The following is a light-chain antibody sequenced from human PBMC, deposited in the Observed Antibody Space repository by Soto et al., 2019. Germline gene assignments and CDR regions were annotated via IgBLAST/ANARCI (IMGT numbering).Light chain of an antibody. CDR2: DVS. CDR3: ISYAGSSIWV. CDR1: SSDVGAYNY. Sequence: QSALTQPPSASGSPGQSVTISCTGTSSDVGAYNYVSWYQQHPGKASKLMIYDVSKRPSGVPDRFSGSKSGNTASLTVSGVQAEDEDDFYCISYAGSSIWVFGGGTKLTVL. J-gene: IGLJ3*02. V-gene: IGLV2-8*01.